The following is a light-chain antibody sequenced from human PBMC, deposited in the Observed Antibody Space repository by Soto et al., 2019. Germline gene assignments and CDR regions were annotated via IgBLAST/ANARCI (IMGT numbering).Light chain of an antibody. CDR2: DTS. J-gene: IGKJ5*01. CDR3: QQYSNWPPIT. V-gene: IGKV3-15*01. CDR1: QSVSIH. Sequence: ETVMTQSPGTLSVSPVERXTLXCRTSQSVSIHLAWYQQKPGQAPRLLIYDTSTRATGIPARFSGSGSGTEFTLTISSLQSEDFAVYYCQQYSNWPPITFGQGTRLEIK.